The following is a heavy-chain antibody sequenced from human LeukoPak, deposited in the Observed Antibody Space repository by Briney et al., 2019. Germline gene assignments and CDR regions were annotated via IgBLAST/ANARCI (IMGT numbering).Heavy chain of an antibody. CDR1: GFTFSTYT. J-gene: IGHJ4*02. CDR2: ITSSSGYI. V-gene: IGHV3-21*06. Sequence: GGSLRLSCGASGFTFSTYTMNWVRQAPGKGLEWVSSITSSSGYIYYADSVKGRFTISRDNARNSLYLQMNGLRAEDTAVYYCARDPPPKYCSGGSCYSYYFDYWGQGTLVTVSS. CDR3: ARDPPPKYCSGGSCYSYYFDY. D-gene: IGHD2-15*01.